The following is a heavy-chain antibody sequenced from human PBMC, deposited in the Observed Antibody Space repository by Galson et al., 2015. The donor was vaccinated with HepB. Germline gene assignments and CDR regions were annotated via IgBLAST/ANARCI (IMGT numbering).Heavy chain of an antibody. V-gene: IGHV4-39*07. J-gene: IGHJ5*02. Sequence: TLSLTCTVSGGSISSTNSYWGWIRQSPGKGLEWIGNIYYNGNTYYNPSLKSRVTMSVDTSKNQFSLKLSSVTAADTAVYYCARRRGYYDSGFDPWGQGNLVTVSS. CDR3: ARRRGYYDSGFDP. CDR2: IYYNGNT. D-gene: IGHD3-3*01. CDR1: GGSISSTNSY.